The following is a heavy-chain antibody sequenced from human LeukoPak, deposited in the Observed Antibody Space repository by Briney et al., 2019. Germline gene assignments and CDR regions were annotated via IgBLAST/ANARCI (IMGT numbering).Heavy chain of an antibody. J-gene: IGHJ4*02. Sequence: GGSLRLSCAASGFTFSSYSMNWVRQAPGKGLEWVSSISSSSSYIYYADSVKGRFTISRGNAKNSLYLQMNSLRAEDTAVYYCARESPSIAARQPPDYWGQGTLVTVSS. CDR2: ISSSSSYI. V-gene: IGHV3-21*01. CDR3: ARESPSIAARQPPDY. CDR1: GFTFSSYS. D-gene: IGHD6-6*01.